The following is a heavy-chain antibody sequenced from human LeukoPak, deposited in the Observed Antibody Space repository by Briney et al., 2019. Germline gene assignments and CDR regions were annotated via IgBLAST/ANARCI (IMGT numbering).Heavy chain of an antibody. D-gene: IGHD3-3*01. CDR1: GYTFTSYG. CDR2: ISAYNGNT. Sequence: ASVKVSCKASGYTFTSYGISWVRQAPGQGLEWKGWISAYNGNTNYAQKFQGRVTITADKSTSTAYMELSSLRSEDTAVYYCARSNYDFWSGYFFDYWGQGTLVTVSS. V-gene: IGHV1-18*01. CDR3: ARSNYDFWSGYFFDY. J-gene: IGHJ4*02.